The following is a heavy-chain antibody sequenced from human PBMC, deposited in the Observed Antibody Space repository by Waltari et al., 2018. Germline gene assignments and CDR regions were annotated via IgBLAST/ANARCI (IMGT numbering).Heavy chain of an antibody. CDR2: MSYDGDNI. Sequence: QVQLVESGGGVVQPGRSLRPPCEAPGLTFSSFHMHWVRQAPGKGLEWVAIMSYDGDNIFYAESVKGRFTISRDNSKNILYLQMNSLKVEDTAVYYCANGRADYVWGGYWGQGTLVTVSS. D-gene: IGHD3-16*01. CDR3: ANGRADYVWGGY. CDR1: GLTFSSFH. J-gene: IGHJ4*02. V-gene: IGHV3-30*18.